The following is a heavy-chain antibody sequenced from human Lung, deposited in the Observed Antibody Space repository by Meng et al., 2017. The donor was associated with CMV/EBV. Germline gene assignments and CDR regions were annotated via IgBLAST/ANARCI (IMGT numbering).Heavy chain of an antibody. D-gene: IGHD3-22*01. V-gene: IGHV1-69*10. CDR3: ARALYYYDSSGYYPYFDY. CDR2: IIPILGIA. J-gene: IGHJ4*02. CDR1: GDTFRSHA. Sequence: SXXVSXKASGDTFRSHAISWVRQAPGQGLEWMGGIIPILGIATYAQKFQGRDAIAADKSTTTAYMELSRLRSEDTAVYFCARALYYYDSSGYYPYFDYWGQGXLVTVSS.